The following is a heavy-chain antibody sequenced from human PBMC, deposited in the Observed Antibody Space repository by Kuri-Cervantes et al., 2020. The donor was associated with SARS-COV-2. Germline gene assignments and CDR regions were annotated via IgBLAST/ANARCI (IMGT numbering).Heavy chain of an antibody. Sequence: GESLKISCSASGFSFSNYAMHWVRQAPGKGLEWVAVISYDGSNKYYADSVKGRFTISRDNSKSTLYLQKNSLRAEDTAVYYCARDRAAAGVYYSDYWGQGTMVTVSS. D-gene: IGHD6-13*01. V-gene: IGHV3-30-3*01. CDR2: ISYDGSNK. CDR3: ARDRAAAGVYYSDY. J-gene: IGHJ4*03. CDR1: GFSFSNYA.